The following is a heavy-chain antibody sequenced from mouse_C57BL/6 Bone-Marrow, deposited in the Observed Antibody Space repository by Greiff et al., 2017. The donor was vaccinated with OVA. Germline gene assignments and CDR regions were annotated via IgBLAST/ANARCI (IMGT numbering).Heavy chain of an antibody. V-gene: IGHV5-4*01. D-gene: IGHD1-1*01. CDR1: GFTFSSYA. CDR3: ARGYYYGWYFDV. J-gene: IGHJ1*03. Sequence: VQLKESGGGLVKPGGSLKLSCAASGFTFSSYAMSWVRQTPEKRLEWVATISDGGSYTYYPDNVKGRFTISRDNAKNNLYLQMSHLKSEDTAMYYCARGYYYGWYFDVWGTGTTVTVSS. CDR2: ISDGGSYT.